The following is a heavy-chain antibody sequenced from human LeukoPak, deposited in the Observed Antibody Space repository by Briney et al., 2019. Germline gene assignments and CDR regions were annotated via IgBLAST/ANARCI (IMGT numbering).Heavy chain of an antibody. CDR3: ARDLISGWYYFDY. CDR1: GYTFTGYY. Sequence: ASVKVSCKASGYTFTGYYMHWVRQAPRQGLEWMGWINPNSGGTNYAQKFQGRVTMTRDTSISTAYMELSRLRSDDTAVYYCARDLISGWYYFDYWGQGTLVTVSS. D-gene: IGHD6-19*01. J-gene: IGHJ4*02. CDR2: INPNSGGT. V-gene: IGHV1-2*02.